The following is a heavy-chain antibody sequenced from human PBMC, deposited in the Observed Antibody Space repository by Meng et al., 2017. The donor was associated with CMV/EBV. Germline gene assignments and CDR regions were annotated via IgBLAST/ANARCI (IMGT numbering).Heavy chain of an antibody. CDR1: WGSLSSYY. D-gene: IGHD3-22*01. V-gene: IGHV4-4*07. J-gene: IGHJ4*02. CDR3: ASGGLYYYDCSGHFDY. Sequence: HRQASGAGVVKPAEVMSVTCALSWGSLSSYYWCWLRQPAGKGLAWSGRIYTSGSTNYHPSLKSRATTSVDTSKNQFSLKLSSVTAADTAVYYCASGGLYYYDCSGHFDYWGQGTLVTVSS. CDR2: IYTSGST.